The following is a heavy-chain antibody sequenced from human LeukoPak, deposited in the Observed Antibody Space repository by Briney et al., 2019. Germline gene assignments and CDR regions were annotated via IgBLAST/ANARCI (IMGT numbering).Heavy chain of an antibody. Sequence: APVKVSCKVSGYTLTELSMHWVRQAPGKGLELMGGFDPEDGETIYAQKFQGRVTMTEDTSTDTAYMELSSLRSEDTAVYYCATGSIVGDYTDLDYWGQGTLVTVSS. V-gene: IGHV1-24*01. D-gene: IGHD1-26*01. CDR1: GYTLTELS. CDR2: FDPEDGET. J-gene: IGHJ4*02. CDR3: ATGSIVGDYTDLDY.